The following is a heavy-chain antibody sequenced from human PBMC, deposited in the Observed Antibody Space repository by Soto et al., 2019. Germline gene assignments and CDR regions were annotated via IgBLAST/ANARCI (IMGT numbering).Heavy chain of an antibody. Sequence: GGSLRLSCAASGFTFSSYAMSWVRQAPGKGLEWVSAISGSGGSTYYADSVKGRFTISRDNSKNTLYLQMNSLRAEDTAVYYCEKLYSDEDAEYFQHWGQGTLVTVSS. J-gene: IGHJ1*01. D-gene: IGHD4-17*01. CDR3: EKLYSDEDAEYFQH. CDR1: GFTFSSYA. CDR2: ISGSGGST. V-gene: IGHV3-23*01.